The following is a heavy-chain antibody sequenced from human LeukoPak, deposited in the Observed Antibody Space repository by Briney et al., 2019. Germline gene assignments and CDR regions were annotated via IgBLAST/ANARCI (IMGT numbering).Heavy chain of an antibody. CDR3: ARAEDYYDSSGYYYRHAFDI. Sequence: GGSLRLSCAASGFTVSSNYMSWVRQAPGNGLEWVSVIYSGGSTYYADSVKGRFTISRDNSKNTLYLQMNSLRAEDTAVYYCARAEDYYDSSGYYYRHAFDIWGQGTMVTVSS. J-gene: IGHJ3*02. D-gene: IGHD3-22*01. V-gene: IGHV3-53*01. CDR2: IYSGGST. CDR1: GFTVSSNY.